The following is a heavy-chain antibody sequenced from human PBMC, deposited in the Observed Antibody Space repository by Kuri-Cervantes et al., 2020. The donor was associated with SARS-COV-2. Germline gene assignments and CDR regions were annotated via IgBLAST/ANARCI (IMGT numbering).Heavy chain of an antibody. J-gene: IGHJ4*02. V-gene: IGHV1-2*02. Sequence: ASVKVSCKASGYTFTGYYMHWVRQAPGQGLEWMGWINPNSGGTNYAQKFQGRVTMTRDTSISTAYMELSRPRSDDTAVYYCARDWGQSRYDFWSGYALGYWGQGTLVTVSS. D-gene: IGHD3-3*01. CDR1: GYTFTGYY. CDR3: ARDWGQSRYDFWSGYALGY. CDR2: INPNSGGT.